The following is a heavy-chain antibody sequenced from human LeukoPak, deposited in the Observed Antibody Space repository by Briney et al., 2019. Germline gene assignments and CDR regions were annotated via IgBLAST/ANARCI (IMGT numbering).Heavy chain of an antibody. CDR3: AREIQDTIPHSGAFDI. CDR2: IASDGSHT. Sequence: GGSLRLSCEASGFTFSSYFMHWVRQAPGKGLEWVAVIASDGSHTFYVESVKGRFTISRDNSKNTLYLQMNSLRAEDTAVYYCAREIQDTIPHSGAFDIWGQGTMVTVSS. CDR1: GFTFSSYF. V-gene: IGHV3-30-3*01. J-gene: IGHJ3*02. D-gene: IGHD2-21*01.